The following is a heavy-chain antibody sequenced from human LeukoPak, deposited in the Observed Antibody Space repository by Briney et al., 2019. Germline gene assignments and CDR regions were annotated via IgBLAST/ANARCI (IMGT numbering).Heavy chain of an antibody. CDR3: ARHWASGSYKGTVYY. Sequence: PSETLSLTCTVSGGSISSYYWSWIRQPPGKGLEWIGSIYYSGSTYYNPSLKSRVTISVDTSKNQFSLKLSSVTAADTAVYYCARHWASGSYKGTVYYWGQGTLVTVSS. V-gene: IGHV4-59*05. J-gene: IGHJ4*02. CDR1: GGSISSYY. D-gene: IGHD1-26*01. CDR2: IYYSGST.